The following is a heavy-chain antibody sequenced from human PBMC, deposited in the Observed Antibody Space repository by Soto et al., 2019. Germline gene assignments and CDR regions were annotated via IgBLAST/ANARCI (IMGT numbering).Heavy chain of an antibody. CDR2: MNPNRGNT. D-gene: IGHD3-10*01. Sequence: QVQLVQSGAEVKKPGASVKVSCKASGYTFTSYDINWVRQATGQGLEWMGWMNPNRGNTGYVQKFQGRVTMTRNTSMSTDYMELGSLTSDDTAVYYCARGYYYGSGSSAGYWGQGTLVTVSS. V-gene: IGHV1-8*01. CDR1: GYTFTSYD. J-gene: IGHJ4*02. CDR3: ARGYYYGSGSSAGY.